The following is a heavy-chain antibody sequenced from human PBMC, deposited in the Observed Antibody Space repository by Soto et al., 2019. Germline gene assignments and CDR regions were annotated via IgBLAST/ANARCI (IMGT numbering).Heavy chain of an antibody. Sequence: QDQLVQSGAEVKKPGSSVKVSCKASGGTFSSYTINWVRQAPGQGLEWMGRIIPILGIVNYAQRFQGRVTITADKSTGTAYMQLSSLTSEDTAVYYCSTSPPVRDILTGDGLDFWGLGTLITVSS. CDR2: IIPILGIV. J-gene: IGHJ4*02. D-gene: IGHD3-9*01. CDR1: GGTFSSYT. V-gene: IGHV1-69*02. CDR3: STSPPVRDILTGDGLDF.